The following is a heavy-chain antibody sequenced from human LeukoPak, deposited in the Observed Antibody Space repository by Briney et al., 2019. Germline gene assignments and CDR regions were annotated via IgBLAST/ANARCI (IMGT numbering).Heavy chain of an antibody. CDR1: GFTFNTYD. D-gene: IGHD6-13*01. Sequence: GGSLRLSCAASGFTFNTYDMNWIRQAPGKGLEWISYVNSGNSTAYYADSVKGRFTISRDNAKNSLYLQMNSLRAEDTAVYYCAREYSSSPRGYDYWGQGTLVTVSS. CDR3: AREYSSSPRGYDY. V-gene: IGHV3-48*04. CDR2: VNSGNSTA. J-gene: IGHJ4*02.